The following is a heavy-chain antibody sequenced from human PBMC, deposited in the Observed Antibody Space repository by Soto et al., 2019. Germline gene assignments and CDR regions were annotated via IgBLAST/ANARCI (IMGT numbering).Heavy chain of an antibody. D-gene: IGHD3-10*01. J-gene: IGHJ4*02. CDR3: AREGGRGEGYFDY. CDR2: IHYSATT. CDR1: GGSINSGNYY. Sequence: SETLSLTCTVSGGSINSGNYYWSWIRQLPGKGLEWIGYIHYSATTYYNPSLKSRVSISLDTSKNQFSLKVNSVTAADTAVYYCAREGGRGEGYFDYWGQGTLVTVSS. V-gene: IGHV4-31*03.